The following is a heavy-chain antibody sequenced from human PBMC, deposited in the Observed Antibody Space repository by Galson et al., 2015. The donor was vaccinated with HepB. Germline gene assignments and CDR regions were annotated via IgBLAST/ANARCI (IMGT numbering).Heavy chain of an antibody. CDR1: GGSINSYY. Sequence: ETLSLTCTVSGGSINSYYWSWIRQPPGKGLEWIGYIYYSGSTNYNPSLKSRVTISVDTSKNRLSLKLSSVTAADTAVYYCARGLKVTAMFYAFDIWGQGTMVAVSS. CDR3: ARGLKVTAMFYAFDI. V-gene: IGHV4-59*08. CDR2: IYYSGST. J-gene: IGHJ3*02. D-gene: IGHD2-21*02.